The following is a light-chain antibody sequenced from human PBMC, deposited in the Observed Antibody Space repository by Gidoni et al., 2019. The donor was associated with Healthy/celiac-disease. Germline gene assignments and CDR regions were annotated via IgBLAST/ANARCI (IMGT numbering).Light chain of an antibody. Sequence: SYELTQPPSVPVSPGQTARITCSGDALPKQYAYWYQQKPGQAPVLVIYKDSERPSGIPERFSGSSSGTTVTLTISGVQAEDEADYYCQSADNSGTYEVFGGGTKLTVL. CDR3: QSADNSGTYEV. CDR1: ALPKQY. CDR2: KDS. J-gene: IGLJ2*01. V-gene: IGLV3-25*03.